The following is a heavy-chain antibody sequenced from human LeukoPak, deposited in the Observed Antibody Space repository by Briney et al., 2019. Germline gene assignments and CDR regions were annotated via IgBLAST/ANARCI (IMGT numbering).Heavy chain of an antibody. CDR3: AREARYGSGSYYPNDAFDI. V-gene: IGHV4-61*01. CDR1: GGSVSSGSYY. CDR2: IYYSGGT. Sequence: SETLSLTCTVSGGSVSSGSYYWSWIRQPPGKGLEWIGYIYYSGGTNYNPSLKSRVTISVDTSKNQFSLKLSSVTAADTAVYYCAREARYGSGSYYPNDAFDIWGQGTMVTVSS. J-gene: IGHJ3*02. D-gene: IGHD3-10*01.